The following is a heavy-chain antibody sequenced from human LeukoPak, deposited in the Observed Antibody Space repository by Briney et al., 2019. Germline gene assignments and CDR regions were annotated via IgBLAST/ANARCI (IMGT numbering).Heavy chain of an antibody. J-gene: IGHJ4*02. CDR3: ARGDHYYDSSGYYRKLDY. V-gene: IGHV3-21*01. D-gene: IGHD3-22*01. CDR2: ISSSSSYI. Sequence: GGSLRLSCAASGFTFSSYSMNWVRQAPGKGLEWVSSISSSSSYIYYADSVKGRFTISRDNAKNSLYLQMNSLRAEDTAVYYCARGDHYYDSSGYYRKLDYWGQGTLVTVSS. CDR1: GFTFSSYS.